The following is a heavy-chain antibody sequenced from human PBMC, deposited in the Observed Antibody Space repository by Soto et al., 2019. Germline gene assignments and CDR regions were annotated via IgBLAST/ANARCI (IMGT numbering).Heavy chain of an antibody. CDR3: AKVGAYSLGYYYYYMDV. CDR1: GVTFSSYA. CDR2: ISGSGGST. D-gene: IGHD3-16*01. Sequence: GGSLRLSCAASGVTFSSYAMSWVRQAPGKGLEWVSAISGSGGSTYYADSVKGRFTISRDNSKNTLYLQMNSLRAEDTAVYYCAKVGAYSLGYYYYYMDVWGKGTTVTVSS. J-gene: IGHJ6*03. V-gene: IGHV3-23*01.